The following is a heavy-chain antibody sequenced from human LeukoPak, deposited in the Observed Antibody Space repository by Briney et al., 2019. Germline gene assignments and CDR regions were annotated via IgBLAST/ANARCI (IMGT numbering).Heavy chain of an antibody. Sequence: SETLSLTCTVSGDSISSGDYYWSWIRQPAGKGLEWIGRISSSGSTNYNPSLKSRVTISVDTSKNQFSLKLSSVTAADTAVYYCARSYAYYYDNSAGTFDYWGQGTLVTVSS. CDR1: GDSISSGDYY. J-gene: IGHJ4*02. V-gene: IGHV4-61*02. D-gene: IGHD3-22*01. CDR2: ISSSGST. CDR3: ARSYAYYYDNSAGTFDY.